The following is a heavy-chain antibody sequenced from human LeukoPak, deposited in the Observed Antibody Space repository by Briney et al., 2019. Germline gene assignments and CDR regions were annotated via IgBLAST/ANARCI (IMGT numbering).Heavy chain of an antibody. V-gene: IGHV3-30*04. Sequence: PGGALRLSCAASGFTFSSYAMHCVRQAPGKGREWVAVISYDGSNKYYADSVKGRFTISRDNAKNTLYLQMNSLRAEDTAVYYCARAGYSSSWSSINWFDPWGQGTLVTVSS. CDR2: ISYDGSNK. D-gene: IGHD6-13*01. CDR3: ARAGYSSSWSSINWFDP. CDR1: GFTFSSYA. J-gene: IGHJ5*02.